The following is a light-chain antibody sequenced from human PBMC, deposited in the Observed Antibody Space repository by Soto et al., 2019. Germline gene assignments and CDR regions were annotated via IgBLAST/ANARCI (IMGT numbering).Light chain of an antibody. CDR2: GAS. CDR1: QSVSSSQ. V-gene: IGKV3D-20*02. J-gene: IGKJ5*01. CDR3: QQRSNWLIT. Sequence: EVVLTQSPCTLSLSPGERATLSCRASQSVSSSQLAWYQQKPGQAPRLLIYGASTRATGIPARFSGSGSGTDFTLTISSLEPEDFAVYYCQQRSNWLITFGQGTRLEIK.